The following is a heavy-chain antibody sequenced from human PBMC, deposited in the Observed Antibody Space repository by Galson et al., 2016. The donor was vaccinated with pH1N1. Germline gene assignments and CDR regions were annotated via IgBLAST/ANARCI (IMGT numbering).Heavy chain of an antibody. CDR3: AKGTKGELFGGWLDP. Sequence: SLRLSCAASGFTFRDFAMNWVRQFPGKGLEWVSGITARGETTYYEDSVRGRFAISRDNSKNTLSLQMNRLRGEDRAIYYCAKGTKGELFGGWLDPWGQGTLVTVSS. CDR1: GFTFRDFA. CDR2: ITARGETT. D-gene: IGHD3-10*01. V-gene: IGHV3-23*01. J-gene: IGHJ5*02.